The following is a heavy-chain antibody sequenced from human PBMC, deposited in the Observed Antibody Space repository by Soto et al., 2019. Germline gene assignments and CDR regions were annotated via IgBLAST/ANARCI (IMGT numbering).Heavy chain of an antibody. CDR2: ISAYSSPI. V-gene: IGHV3-21*06. D-gene: IGHD6-19*01. CDR3: VGGGGGYTRDDVFDV. CDR1: GFTFSSYS. Sequence: EVQLVESGGGLVKPGGSLRLSCVDSGFTFSSYSMNWVRQAPGKGLEWVSSISAYSSPIFYADSVKGRFTISRDNAKNSLYRPMYSLRDAGTAVYYCVGGGGGYTRDDVFDVWGQGRMVTVSP. J-gene: IGHJ3*01.